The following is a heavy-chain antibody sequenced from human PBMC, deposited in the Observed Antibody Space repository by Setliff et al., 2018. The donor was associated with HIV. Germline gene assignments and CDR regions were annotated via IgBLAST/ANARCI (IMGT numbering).Heavy chain of an antibody. CDR3: ARDFTYDYDSSGPG. V-gene: IGHV1-2*06. CDR1: GYTFTGYY. D-gene: IGHD3-22*01. J-gene: IGHJ4*02. Sequence: GASVKVSCKTSGYTFTGYYIHWVRQVPGQGLEWMGRINPNTGGTDYAQKFQGRVTMTGDTPISTAYMELSRLRSDDTAVYYCARDFTYDYDSSGPGWGQGTLVTVSS. CDR2: INPNTGGT.